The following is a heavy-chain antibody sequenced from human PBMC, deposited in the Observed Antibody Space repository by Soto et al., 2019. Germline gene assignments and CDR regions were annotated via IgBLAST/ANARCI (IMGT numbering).Heavy chain of an antibody. V-gene: IGHV3-73*01. CDR2: IRTKSNGYAT. CDR1: GFTFSGSA. CDR3: SRVEYVTSSPIG. J-gene: IGHJ4*02. D-gene: IGHD6-6*01. Sequence: GGSLGLSCAASGFTFSGSAIHWVRQASGKGLEWVARIRTKSNGYATTYAASVKGRFTISRDDSKNMAYLQMNGLKTEDTAMYYCSRVEYVTSSPIGWGQGTLVTVSS.